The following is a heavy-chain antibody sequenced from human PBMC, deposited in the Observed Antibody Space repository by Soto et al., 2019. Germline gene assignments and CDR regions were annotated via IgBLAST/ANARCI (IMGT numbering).Heavy chain of an antibody. Sequence: PGESLRLSCAASGFTFSSYAMSWVRQAPGKGLEWVSAISGSGGSTYYADSVKGRFTISXDXXXXTXYXQXXXLRAXDTAVYYCANKARVATNLSDYWGQGTLVTGSS. CDR3: ANKARVATNLSDY. J-gene: IGHJ4*02. V-gene: IGHV3-23*01. D-gene: IGHD5-12*01. CDR1: GFTFSSYA. CDR2: ISGSGGST.